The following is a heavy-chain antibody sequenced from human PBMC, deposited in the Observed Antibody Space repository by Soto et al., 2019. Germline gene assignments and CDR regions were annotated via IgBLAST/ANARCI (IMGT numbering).Heavy chain of an antibody. CDR2: INAYNGNT. V-gene: IGHV1-3*01. D-gene: IGHD3-3*01. CDR1: GYTFTSYA. CDR3: ARFPDFWSGSLMDV. Sequence: ASVKVSCKASGYTFTSYAMHWVRQAPGQRLEWMGWINAYNGNTKYSQKLQGRVTITTDTSTSTAYMELRSLRSEDTAVYYCARFPDFWSGSLMDVWGKGTTVTVSS. J-gene: IGHJ6*04.